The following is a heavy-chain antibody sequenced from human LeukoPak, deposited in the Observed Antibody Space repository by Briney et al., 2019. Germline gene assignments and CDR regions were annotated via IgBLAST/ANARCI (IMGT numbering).Heavy chain of an antibody. CDR1: GASISSYY. V-gene: IGHV4-59*08. CDR3: ARHDSSGWNNWIDP. D-gene: IGHD3-22*01. Sequence: KPSETLSLTCTVSGASISSYYWSWIRQPPGKGLEWIGYIYDSGNTNYNPSLKSRVTISVDTSKNQFSLKLSSVTAADTAVYYCARHDSSGWNNWIDPWGQGTLVTVPS. CDR2: IYDSGNT. J-gene: IGHJ5*02.